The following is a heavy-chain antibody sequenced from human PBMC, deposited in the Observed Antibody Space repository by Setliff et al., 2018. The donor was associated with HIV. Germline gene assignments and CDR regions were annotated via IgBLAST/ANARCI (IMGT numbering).Heavy chain of an antibody. Sequence: PSETLSLTCTVSGYSISSRYYWGWIRQPPGKGLEWIGSVYHTGSTNYNPSLKSRVTISVDTSKNQFSLTLNSVTAADTAVYYCARGSRQLTIFGVVFKTNYYFMDVWGKGTAVTVSS. CDR1: GYSISSRYY. V-gene: IGHV4-38-2*02. CDR3: ARGSRQLTIFGVVFKTNYYFMDV. J-gene: IGHJ6*03. CDR2: VYHTGST. D-gene: IGHD3-3*01.